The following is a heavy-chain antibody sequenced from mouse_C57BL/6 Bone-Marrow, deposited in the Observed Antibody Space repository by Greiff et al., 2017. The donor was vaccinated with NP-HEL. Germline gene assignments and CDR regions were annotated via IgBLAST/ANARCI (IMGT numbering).Heavy chain of an antibody. CDR3: AREYYGPYYFDY. J-gene: IGHJ2*01. CDR2: INPNNGGT. V-gene: IGHV1-22*01. D-gene: IGHD1-1*01. CDR1: GYTFTDYN. Sequence: VQLKQSGPELVKPGASVKMSCKASGYTFTDYNMHWVKQSPGKSLEWIGYINPNNGGTSYNQKFKGKATLTVNKSSSTAYMELRSLTSEDSAVYYCAREYYGPYYFDYWGQGTTLTVSS.